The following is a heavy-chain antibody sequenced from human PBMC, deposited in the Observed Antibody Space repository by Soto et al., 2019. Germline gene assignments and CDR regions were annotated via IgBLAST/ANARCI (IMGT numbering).Heavy chain of an antibody. J-gene: IGHJ4*02. CDR3: ATGCPAFDY. Sequence: ASVKVSFKTSGYTFTSYGISWVRQAPGQGLEWMGWITTDKGKTTYAQKFQGRVTMTTDTSTSTAYMELRSLRSDDTAVYYCATGCPAFDYCGQGTLVTVSS. CDR1: GYTFTSYG. CDR2: ITTDKGKT. V-gene: IGHV1-18*01.